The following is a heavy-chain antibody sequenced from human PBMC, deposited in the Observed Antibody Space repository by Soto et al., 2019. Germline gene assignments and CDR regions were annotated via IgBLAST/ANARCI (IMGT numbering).Heavy chain of an antibody. V-gene: IGHV5-51*01. CDR2: IYPGDSDT. CDR1: GYTFVNYW. CDR3: VRPLGLQSNYGVDV. Sequence: GESLKISCKGSGYTFVNYWIGWVRQMPGKGLEWMGTIYPGDSDTRYSPSFEGQVTISADEAINTAYLQWSSLQPSDTAVYYCVRPLGLQSNYGVDVWGQGTAVTVSS. D-gene: IGHD4-4*01. J-gene: IGHJ6*02.